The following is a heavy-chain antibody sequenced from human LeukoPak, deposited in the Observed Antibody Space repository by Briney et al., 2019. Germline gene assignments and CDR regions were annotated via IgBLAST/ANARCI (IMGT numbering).Heavy chain of an antibody. CDR1: GFTFSDHA. D-gene: IGHD4-23*01. J-gene: IGHJ6*02. CDR3: ARDRDYGGNSRPHYYGMDV. CDR2: INGNGGGS. Sequence: GGSLRLSCAASGFTFSDHAMSWVRQAPAKGLEWVSSINGNGGGSYYIDSVKGRFTISRDNSKNTLYLQMNSLRAEDTAVYYCARDRDYGGNSRPHYYGMDVWGQGTTVTVSS. V-gene: IGHV3-23*01.